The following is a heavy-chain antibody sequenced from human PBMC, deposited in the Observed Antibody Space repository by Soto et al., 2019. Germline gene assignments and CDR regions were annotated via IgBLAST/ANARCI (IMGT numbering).Heavy chain of an antibody. Sequence: QVQLLQSGAEVKKPGASVKVSCKASGYTFTGYYMHWVRQAPGQGLEWMGWINPHSGGTNYAQKFQGRVTMTRDTSISTAYMELSRLRSDDSAVYFCARGIAVAGTFDYWGQGTLVTVSS. CDR3: ARGIAVAGTFDY. D-gene: IGHD6-19*01. J-gene: IGHJ4*02. CDR1: GYTFTGYY. V-gene: IGHV1-2*02. CDR2: INPHSGGT.